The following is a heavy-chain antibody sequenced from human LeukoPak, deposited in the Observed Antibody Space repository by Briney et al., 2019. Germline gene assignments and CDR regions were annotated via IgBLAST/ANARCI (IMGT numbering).Heavy chain of an antibody. CDR2: IYYSGST. CDR3: ARVAGGGRAFDI. V-gene: IGHV4-59*01. D-gene: IGHD2-15*01. CDR1: GGSISSYY. J-gene: IGHJ3*02. Sequence: PSETLSLTCTVSGGSISSYYWSWIRQPPGKGLEWIGYIYYSGSTNYNPSLKSRVTISVDTSKNQFSLKLSSVTAVDTAVYYCARVAGGGRAFDIWGQGTMVTVSS.